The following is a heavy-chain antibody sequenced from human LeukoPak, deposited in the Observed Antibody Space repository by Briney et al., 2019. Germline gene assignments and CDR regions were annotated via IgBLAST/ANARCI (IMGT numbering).Heavy chain of an antibody. Sequence: ASVKVSCKASGYTFTSYAMHWVRQAPGQRLEWMGWINAGNGNTKYSQKFRGRVTITRDTSASTAYMELSSLRSEDTAVYYCARSLLCSGGYYYYGMDVWGQGTTVTVSS. CDR2: INAGNGNT. CDR1: GYTFTSYA. V-gene: IGHV1-3*01. CDR3: ARSLLCSGGYYYYGMDV. D-gene: IGHD2-2*01. J-gene: IGHJ6*02.